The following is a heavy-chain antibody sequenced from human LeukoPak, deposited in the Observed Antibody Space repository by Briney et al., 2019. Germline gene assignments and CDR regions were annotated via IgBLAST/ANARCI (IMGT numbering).Heavy chain of an antibody. V-gene: IGHV4-4*07. J-gene: IGHJ4*02. CDR1: GGSISSYY. Sequence: SETLSLTCTVSGGSISSYYWSWIRQPAGKGLEWIGRIYTSGSTNYNPSLKSRVTISLDTSKNQFSLKLNSVTAADTAVYYCAREGDYYDTSGTLDYWGQGTLVTVSS. CDR3: AREGDYYDTSGTLDY. CDR2: IYTSGST. D-gene: IGHD3-22*01.